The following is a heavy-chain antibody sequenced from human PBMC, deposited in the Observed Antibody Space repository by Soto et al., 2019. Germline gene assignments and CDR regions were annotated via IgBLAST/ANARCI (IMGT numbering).Heavy chain of an antibody. D-gene: IGHD4-4*01. J-gene: IGHJ4*02. CDR2: ISHSGNT. CDR3: ARGHLPGGNSFYFDY. V-gene: IGHV4-34*02. Sequence: QVQLQQWGAGLLKPSETLSLTCAVSGGSFSGNYWTWIRQPPGKGLEWIGEISHSGNTNYHPSLQSRVTISVDTSENQFSLNLSSVTAADTADYYCARGHLPGGNSFYFDYWGQGSRVTVSS. CDR1: GGSFSGNY.